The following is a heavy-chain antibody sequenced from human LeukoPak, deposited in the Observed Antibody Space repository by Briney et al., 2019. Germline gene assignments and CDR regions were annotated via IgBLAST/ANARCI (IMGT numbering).Heavy chain of an antibody. CDR1: GFTFSSYA. CDR3: ARTLYKAGAGAFDI. J-gene: IGHJ3*02. Sequence: GGSLRLSCAASGFTFSSYAMHWVRQAPGKGLEWVAVISYDGSNKYYADSVKGRFTISRDNSKNTLYLQMNSLRAEDTAVYYCARTLYKAGAGAFDIWGQGTMVTVSS. V-gene: IGHV3-30-3*01. CDR2: ISYDGSNK. D-gene: IGHD1-14*01.